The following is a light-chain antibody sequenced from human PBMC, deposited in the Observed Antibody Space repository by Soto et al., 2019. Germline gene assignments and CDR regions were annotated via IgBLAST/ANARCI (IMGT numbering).Light chain of an antibody. V-gene: IGLV2-8*01. J-gene: IGLJ2*01. CDR3: SSYAGSNNIL. Sequence: QSALTHPPSASGSPRQSVTISVTGTSSDVGGYKYVSWYQQHPGKAPKLMIYEVTKRPSGVPDRFSVSKSGNTASLTVSGLQADEEADYYCSSYAGSNNILFGGGTKLTVL. CDR2: EVT. CDR1: SSDVGGYKY.